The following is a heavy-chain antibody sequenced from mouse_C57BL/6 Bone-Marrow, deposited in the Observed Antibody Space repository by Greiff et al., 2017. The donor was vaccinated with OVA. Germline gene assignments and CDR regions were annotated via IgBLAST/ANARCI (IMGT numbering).Heavy chain of an antibody. D-gene: IGHD2-4*01. CDR2: INPSSGYT. J-gene: IGHJ3*01. V-gene: IGHV1-7*01. CDR1: GYTFTSYW. Sequence: VQLQQSGAELAKPGASVKLSCKASGYTFTSYWMHWVKQRPGQGLEWIGYINPSSGYTKYNQKFKDKATVTADKSSSTAYMQLSSLTYEDSAVYYCARRGGDYVFFAYWGQGTLVTVSA. CDR3: ARRGGDYVFFAY.